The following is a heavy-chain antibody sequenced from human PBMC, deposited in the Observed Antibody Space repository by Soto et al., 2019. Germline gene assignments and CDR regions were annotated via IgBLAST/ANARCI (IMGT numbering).Heavy chain of an antibody. Sequence: EVQLVESGGGLVQPGGSLRLSCAASGFTFSSYWMHWVRQAPGKGLVWVSRINSDGSSTSYADSVKGRFTTSRDNAKNTLYRQVSSLGAEDTAVYYCARGEPGGADLDYWGQGTLVTVSS. CDR2: INSDGSST. D-gene: IGHD3-16*01. V-gene: IGHV3-74*01. J-gene: IGHJ4*02. CDR1: GFTFSSYW. CDR3: ARGEPGGADLDY.